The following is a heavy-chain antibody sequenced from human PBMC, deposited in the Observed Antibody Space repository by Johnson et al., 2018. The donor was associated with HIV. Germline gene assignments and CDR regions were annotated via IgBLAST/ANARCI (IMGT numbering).Heavy chain of an antibody. V-gene: IGHV3-30-3*02. J-gene: IGHJ3*02. D-gene: IGHD4-23*01. CDR3: VKSPAKDHGGNSGAFAI. CDR1: GFTFSSYA. CDR2: ISYDGSNK. Sequence: QVQLVESGGGVVQPGRSLRLSCAASGFTFSSYAMHWVRQAPGKGLEWVAVISYDGSNKYYADSVKGRFTISRDNSKNTLYLQMNSLRAEDTAIYYWVKSPAKDHGGNSGAFAIWGLGTVVTVSS.